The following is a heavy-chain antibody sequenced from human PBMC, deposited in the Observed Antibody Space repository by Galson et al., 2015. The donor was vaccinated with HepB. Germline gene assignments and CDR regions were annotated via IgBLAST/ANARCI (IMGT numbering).Heavy chain of an antibody. D-gene: IGHD3-3*01. CDR3: ARDHNVLRFLEWLSHLHY. CDR1: GFTFSNYA. Sequence: SLRLSCAASGFTFSNYAMHWVRQAPGKGLEWVAVISYDGRNEYYTDSMKGRFTISRDNSENTLYLQMNSLRAEDTAVYYCARDHNVLRFLEWLSHLHYWGQGTLVAVSS. J-gene: IGHJ4*02. CDR2: ISYDGRNE. V-gene: IGHV3-30*04.